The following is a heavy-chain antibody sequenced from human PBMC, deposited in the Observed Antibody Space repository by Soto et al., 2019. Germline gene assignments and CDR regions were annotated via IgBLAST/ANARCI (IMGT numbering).Heavy chain of an antibody. J-gene: IGHJ4*02. Sequence: GASVKVSCKASGYTFTSYAMHWVRQAPGQRLEWMGWINAGNGNTKYSQKFQGRVTITRDTSASTAYMELSSLRSEDTAVYYCARVAATKEKPPHFDYWGQGTLVTVSS. CDR2: INAGNGNT. V-gene: IGHV1-3*01. D-gene: IGHD1-26*01. CDR1: GYTFTSYA. CDR3: ARVAATKEKPPHFDY.